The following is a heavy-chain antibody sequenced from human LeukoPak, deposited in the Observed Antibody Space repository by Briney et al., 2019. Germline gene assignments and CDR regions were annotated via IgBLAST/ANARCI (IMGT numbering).Heavy chain of an antibody. J-gene: IGHJ4*02. V-gene: IGHV3-64*01. D-gene: IGHD3-10*01. Sequence: GGSLRLSCAASGFTFSTYSMHWVRQAPGKGLESVSAISSNGDITYYANSVKGRFTISRDNSKHTLYLQMGSLRAEDMAVYYCAREYYGGYIDFWGQGTLVTVSS. CDR1: GFTFSTYS. CDR3: AREYYGGYIDF. CDR2: ISSNGDIT.